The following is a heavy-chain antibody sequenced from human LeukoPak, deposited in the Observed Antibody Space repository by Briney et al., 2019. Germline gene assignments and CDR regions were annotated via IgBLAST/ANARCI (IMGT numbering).Heavy chain of an antibody. CDR3: AKTSQPYCGGDCSHFDY. Sequence: EPGGSLRLSCAASGFTFSSYGMHWVRQAPGKGLEWVAIITYDGSNKYYADSVKGRFTISRDNSKNTLYLQVNSLRVEDTAVYYCAKTSQPYCGGDCSHFDYWGQGTLVTVSS. CDR1: GFTFSSYG. D-gene: IGHD2-21*02. J-gene: IGHJ4*02. CDR2: ITYDGSNK. V-gene: IGHV3-30*18.